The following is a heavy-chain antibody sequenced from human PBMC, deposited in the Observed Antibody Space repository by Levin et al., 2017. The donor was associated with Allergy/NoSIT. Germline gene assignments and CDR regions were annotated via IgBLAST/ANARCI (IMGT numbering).Heavy chain of an antibody. D-gene: IGHD6-19*01. J-gene: IGHJ4*02. CDR2: ISYDGSNK. CDR1: GFTFSSYG. CDR3: AKGDHVSIAVAGTGIDY. V-gene: IGHV3-30*18. Sequence: SCAASGFTFSSYGMHWVRQAPGKGLEWVAVISYDGSNKYYADSVKGRFTISRDNSKNTLYLQMNSLRAEDTAVYYCAKGDHVSIAVAGTGIDYWGQGTLVTVSS.